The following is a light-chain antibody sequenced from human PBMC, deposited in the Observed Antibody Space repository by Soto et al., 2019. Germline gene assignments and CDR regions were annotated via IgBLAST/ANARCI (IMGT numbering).Light chain of an antibody. V-gene: IGKV1-5*01. CDR2: AAS. J-gene: IGKJ1*01. CDR3: QQYNSFSLT. Sequence: DIQMTKSPSTLSAGVGDRVTITCRASQSFNNWVAWYQQKPGKAPKLLIYAASSLEIGVPSRFSGSGSGTEFTLTISSLQPDDFAAYYCQQYNSFSLTFGQGTKVEIK. CDR1: QSFNNW.